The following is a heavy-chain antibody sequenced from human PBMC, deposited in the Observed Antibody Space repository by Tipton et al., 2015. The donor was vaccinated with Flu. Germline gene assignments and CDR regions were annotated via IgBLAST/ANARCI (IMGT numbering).Heavy chain of an antibody. CDR1: GFTFSSYA. V-gene: IGHV3-23*01. D-gene: IGHD3-22*01. J-gene: IGHJ4*02. CDR3: AKGQMWIRDYDSSGYYLY. Sequence: SLRLSCAASGFTFSSYAMSWVRQAPGKGLEWVSAISGSGGSTYYADSVKGRFTISRDNSKNTLYLQMNSLRAEDTAVYYCAKGQMWIRDYDSSGYYLYWGQGTLVTVSS. CDR2: ISGSGGST.